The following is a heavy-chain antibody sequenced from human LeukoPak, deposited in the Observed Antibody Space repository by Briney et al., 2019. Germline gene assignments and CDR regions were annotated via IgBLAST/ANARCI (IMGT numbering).Heavy chain of an antibody. J-gene: IGHJ3*02. D-gene: IGHD1-1*01. Sequence: SETLSLTCTVSGGSISSYYWSWIRQPPGKGLEWIGYFYYSGNTNYNPSLQSRVTISVDTSMNHFSLKLSSVTAADTAVCYCARLQPRSGEWAFDIWGQGTMVTVSS. CDR1: GGSISSYY. V-gene: IGHV4-59*01. CDR2: FYYSGNT. CDR3: ARLQPRSGEWAFDI.